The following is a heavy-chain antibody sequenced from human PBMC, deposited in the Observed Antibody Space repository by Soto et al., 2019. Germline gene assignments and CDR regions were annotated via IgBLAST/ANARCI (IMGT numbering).Heavy chain of an antibody. Sequence: EVQLLESGGGLVQPGGSLRLSCAASGFTFSSYAMSWVRQAQGKGLEWVSAISGSGGSTYYADSVKGRFTSSRDSSKNTLDLQMNRVRAEDTAVYYCAKAQDIVVVVAADVSFDYWGQGTLVTVSS. CDR2: ISGSGGST. CDR3: AKAQDIVVVVAADVSFDY. J-gene: IGHJ4*02. V-gene: IGHV3-23*01. CDR1: GFTFSSYA. D-gene: IGHD2-15*01.